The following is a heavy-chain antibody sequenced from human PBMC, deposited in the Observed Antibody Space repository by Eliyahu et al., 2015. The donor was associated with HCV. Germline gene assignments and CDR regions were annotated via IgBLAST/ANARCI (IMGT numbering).Heavy chain of an antibody. Sequence: QVQLQESGPGLVKPSETLSLTCTVSGXSISXYXXSWIXQPPGKXLEXIAYIYXTGSTHYNPSLKSRVTISLDTSKNQFSLKLSSVTAADTAVYYCASGGGGIAVAGTGGWFDPWGQGTLVTVSS. CDR2: IYXTGST. D-gene: IGHD6-19*01. CDR3: ASGGGGIAVAGTGGWFDP. CDR1: GXSISXYX. J-gene: IGHJ5*02. V-gene: IGHV4-59*12.